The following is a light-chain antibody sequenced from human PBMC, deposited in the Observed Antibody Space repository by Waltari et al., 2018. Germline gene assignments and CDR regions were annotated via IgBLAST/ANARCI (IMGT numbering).Light chain of an antibody. CDR1: QSVSSY. CDR2: DAS. Sequence: EIVLTQSPATLSLSPGERATLSCRASQSVSSYLAWYQQKPGQAPRLLIYDASNRATGIPARFSGSGSGTDFTLTISSLEPEDFAVYYCQQRSNWRRTFGQG. CDR3: QQRSNWRRT. V-gene: IGKV3-11*01. J-gene: IGKJ1*01.